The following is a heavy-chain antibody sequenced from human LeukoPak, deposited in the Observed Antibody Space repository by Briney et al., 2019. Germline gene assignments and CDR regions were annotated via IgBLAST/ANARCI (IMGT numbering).Heavy chain of an antibody. J-gene: IGHJ4*02. D-gene: IGHD6-19*01. CDR2: ISSSSSTI. Sequence: GGSLRLSCAASGFTFSSYSMNWVRQAPGKGLEWVSYISSSSSTIYYADSVKGRFTISRDNAKNTLYLQMNSLRAEDTAVYYCAKAVAGTWWGQGTLVTVSS. CDR3: AKAVAGTW. V-gene: IGHV3-48*01. CDR1: GFTFSSYS.